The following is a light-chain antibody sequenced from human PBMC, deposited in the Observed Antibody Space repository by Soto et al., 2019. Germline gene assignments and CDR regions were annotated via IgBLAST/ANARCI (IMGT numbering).Light chain of an antibody. J-gene: IGKJ5*01. Sequence: DIQMTQSPSTLSASVGDRVTITCRASQSISSWLAWYQQKPGRAPKLLIYGASTLQSGVPARFSGSGSGTDFTLTISNLQPEDFATYYCQQLNAYPLTFGQGTRLETK. CDR3: QQLNAYPLT. CDR1: QSISSW. V-gene: IGKV1-5*01. CDR2: GAS.